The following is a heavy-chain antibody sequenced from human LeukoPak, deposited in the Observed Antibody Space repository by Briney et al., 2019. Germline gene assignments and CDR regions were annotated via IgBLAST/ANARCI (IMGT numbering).Heavy chain of an antibody. D-gene: IGHD4-17*01. V-gene: IGHV3-53*01. CDR1: GFTVSSNY. J-gene: IGHJ4*02. CDR2: IYSGGST. CDR3: AGGYGDFPFDY. Sequence: GGSLRLSCAVSGFTVSSNYMSWVRQAPGKGLEWVSVIYSGGSTYYADSVKGRFTISRDNSKNTLYLQMNSLRAEDTAVYYCAGGYGDFPFDYWGQGTLVTVSS.